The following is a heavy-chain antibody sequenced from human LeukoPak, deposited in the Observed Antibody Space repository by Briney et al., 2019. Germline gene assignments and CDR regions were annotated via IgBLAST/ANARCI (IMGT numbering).Heavy chain of an antibody. V-gene: IGHV3-30-3*01. Sequence: PGGSLRLSCAASGFTFSSNAMHWVRQAPGKGLDWVALISFDGSNKYYADSVKGRFTISRDNSKNTLYLQMNSLRAEDTAVYYCAKDSDSRSSSWVYWGQGTLVTVSS. CDR1: GFTFSSNA. D-gene: IGHD6-13*01. J-gene: IGHJ4*02. CDR3: AKDSDSRSSSWVY. CDR2: ISFDGSNK.